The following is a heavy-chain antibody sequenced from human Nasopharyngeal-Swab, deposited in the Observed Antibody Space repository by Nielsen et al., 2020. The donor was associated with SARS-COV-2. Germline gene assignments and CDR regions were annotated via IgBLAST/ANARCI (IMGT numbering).Heavy chain of an antibody. J-gene: IGHJ6*03. D-gene: IGHD1-26*01. Sequence: GESLKISCAASGFTFSDYYMSWIRQAPGKGLEWLSYISSSSSYTNYADSVKGRFTISRDNAQNSLYLQMSSLRAEDTAVYYCARIAGRGSIYYYYMDVWGTGTTVTVSS. CDR2: ISSSSSYT. CDR3: ARIAGRGSIYYYYMDV. V-gene: IGHV3-11*06. CDR1: GFTFSDYY.